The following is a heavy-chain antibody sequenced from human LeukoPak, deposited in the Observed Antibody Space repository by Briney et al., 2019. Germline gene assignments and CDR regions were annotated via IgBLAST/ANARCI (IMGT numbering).Heavy chain of an antibody. Sequence: GRSLRLSCAASGFTFSSYGMHWVRQAPGKGLEWVADIWYDGINKYYADSVKGRFTISRDNSKNTLYLQMNSLRAEDTAVYYCARDGLLGYFDYWGQGTLVTVSS. D-gene: IGHD2-8*02. CDR2: IWYDGINK. J-gene: IGHJ4*02. CDR1: GFTFSSYG. V-gene: IGHV3-33*01. CDR3: ARDGLLGYFDY.